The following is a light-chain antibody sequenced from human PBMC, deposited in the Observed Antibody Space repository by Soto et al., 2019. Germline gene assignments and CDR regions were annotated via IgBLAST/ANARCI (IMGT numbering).Light chain of an antibody. V-gene: IGKV3-11*01. J-gene: IGKJ4*01. CDR3: QQRSNWPRLT. CDR1: QNVSSY. Sequence: EIVLTHSPATLSLSPGERATLSCSASQNVSSYLAWYQQKPGQAPRLLIYDASNRAIGIPARFSGSGSGTDFTLTISSLHPEDFAVYFCQQRSNWPRLTFGGGTKVEI. CDR2: DAS.